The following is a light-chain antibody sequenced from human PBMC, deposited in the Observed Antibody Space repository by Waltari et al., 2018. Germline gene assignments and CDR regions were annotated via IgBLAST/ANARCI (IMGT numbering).Light chain of an antibody. CDR3: QQYNNFPFT. V-gene: IGKV1-5*01. J-gene: IGKJ5*01. Sequence: DIQMTQSPSTLSASVGDRVTITCRPSQSFGGSLAWFQQKPGKAPKLLIYDASTLEPGVPSRFSGSGSGTEFTLTVSSLQPDDFATYYCQQYNNFPFTFGQGTRLEIK. CDR1: QSFGGS. CDR2: DAS.